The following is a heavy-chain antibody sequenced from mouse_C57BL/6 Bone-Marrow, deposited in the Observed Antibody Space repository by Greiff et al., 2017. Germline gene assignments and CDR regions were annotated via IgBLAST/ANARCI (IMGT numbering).Heavy chain of an antibody. J-gene: IGHJ4*01. V-gene: IGHV1-50*01. CDR3: AYILTYYYAMDY. CDR2: IDPSDSYT. D-gene: IGHD1-3*01. CDR1: GYTFTSYW. Sequence: QVQLQQPGAELVKPGASVKLSCKASGYTFTSYWMQWVKQRPGQGLEWIGEIDPSDSYTNYNQKFKGKATLTVDTSSSTAYMQLSSLTSEDSAVYYCAYILTYYYAMDYWGQGTSVTVSS.